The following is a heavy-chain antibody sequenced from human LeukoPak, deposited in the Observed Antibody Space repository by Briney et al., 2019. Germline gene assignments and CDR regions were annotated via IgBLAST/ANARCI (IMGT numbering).Heavy chain of an antibody. V-gene: IGHV3-30*02. CDR1: GFTFSSYV. D-gene: IGHD3-16*01. CDR3: ANLYH. J-gene: IGHJ4*02. Sequence: GGSLRLSCAASGFTFSSYVMHWVRQAPGKGLEWVAFIRSDGSNKYYADSVKGRSTISRDNSKNTLYLQMNSLRAEDTAVYYCANLYHWGQGTLVTVSS. CDR2: IRSDGSNK.